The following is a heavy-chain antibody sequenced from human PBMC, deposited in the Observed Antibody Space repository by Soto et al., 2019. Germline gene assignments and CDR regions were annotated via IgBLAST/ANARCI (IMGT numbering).Heavy chain of an antibody. CDR1: GYTFTSYG. J-gene: IGHJ6*02. CDR3: ARDPGIQLWLNYYCYGMDV. D-gene: IGHD5-18*01. Sequence: GASVKVSCKASGYTFTSYGISWVRQAPGQGLEWMGWISAYNGNTNYAQKLQGRVTMTTDTSTSTAYMELRSLRSDDTAVYYCARDPGIQLWLNYYCYGMDVWGQGTTVTVSS. V-gene: IGHV1-18*04. CDR2: ISAYNGNT.